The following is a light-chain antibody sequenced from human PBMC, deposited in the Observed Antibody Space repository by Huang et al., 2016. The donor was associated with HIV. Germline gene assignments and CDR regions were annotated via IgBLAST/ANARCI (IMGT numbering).Light chain of an antibody. J-gene: IGKJ4*01. CDR3: QQYDKWPPGLT. Sequence: EIKLTQSPATLSVSPGGRVTLPCRASQNVRKNLAWYQQKTGHAPRRLLYDTSTRASGIPASVSGSGSGTEFTLTISGLQSEDFAMYYCQQYDKWPPGLTFGGGTKVEI. V-gene: IGKV3-15*01. CDR2: DTS. CDR1: QNVRKN.